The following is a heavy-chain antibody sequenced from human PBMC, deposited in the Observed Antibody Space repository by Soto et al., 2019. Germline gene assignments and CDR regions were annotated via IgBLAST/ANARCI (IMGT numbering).Heavy chain of an antibody. D-gene: IGHD6-13*01. Sequence: QVQLVQSGAEVKKPGSSVKVSCKASGGTFSSYAISWVRQAPGQGLEWMGGIIPIFGTANYAQKFQGRVTITADESTSTAYMELSRLRSEDTDVYYCAREESIAAAGTAYYYGMDVWGQGTTVTVSS. J-gene: IGHJ6*02. CDR3: AREESIAAAGTAYYYGMDV. V-gene: IGHV1-69*12. CDR1: GGTFSSYA. CDR2: IIPIFGTA.